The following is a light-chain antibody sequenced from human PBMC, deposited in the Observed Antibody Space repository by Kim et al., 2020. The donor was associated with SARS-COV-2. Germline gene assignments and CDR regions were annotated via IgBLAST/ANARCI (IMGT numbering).Light chain of an antibody. CDR3: QQYGNSPPET. V-gene: IGKV3-20*01. CDR2: GAS. CDR1: QSVRSSY. Sequence: PGGRTTLSCSASQSVRSSYLAWYQQKPGQAPRLLIYGASSRATGIPDRFSGSGSGTDFTLTISRLEPEDFALYYCQQYGNSPPETFGQGTKVEIK. J-gene: IGKJ1*01.